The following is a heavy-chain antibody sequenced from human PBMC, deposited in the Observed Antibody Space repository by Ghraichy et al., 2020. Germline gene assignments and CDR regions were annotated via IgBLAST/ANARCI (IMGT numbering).Heavy chain of an antibody. V-gene: IGHV4-34*01. CDR3: SSRGGDYGPGGWYFDL. J-gene: IGHJ2*01. D-gene: IGHD4-17*01. Sequence: SHTLSLTCAVYGGSFSNYYWSWIRQPPGKGLEWIGEINHSRSTNYNPSLKSRVTISVDTSKNQFSLKLTSVTAADTAVYYCSSRGGDYGPGGWYFDLWGRGTLVTVSS. CDR2: INHSRST. CDR1: GGSFSNYY.